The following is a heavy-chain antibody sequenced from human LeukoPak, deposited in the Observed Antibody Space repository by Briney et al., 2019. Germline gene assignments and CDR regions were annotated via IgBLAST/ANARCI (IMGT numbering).Heavy chain of an antibody. CDR2: INHSGST. CDR1: GGSFSGYY. D-gene: IGHD5-24*01. V-gene: IGHV4-34*01. J-gene: IGHJ4*02. CDR3: ARGVRWLYFDY. Sequence: SGALSLTCAVYGGSFSGYYWSWIRQPPGKGLEWIGEINHSGSTNYNPSLKSRVTISVDTSKNQFSLKLSSVTAADTAVYYCARGVRWLYFDYWGQGTLVTVSS.